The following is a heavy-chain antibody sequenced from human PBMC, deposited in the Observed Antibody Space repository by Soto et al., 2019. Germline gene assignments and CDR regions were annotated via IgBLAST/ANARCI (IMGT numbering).Heavy chain of an antibody. CDR1: GFTFSSYS. CDR2: ISSSSSYI. V-gene: IGHV3-21*01. CDR3: ARDSGGSSWYGYYFDY. Sequence: EVQLVESGGGLVKPGGSLRLSCAASGFTFSSYSMNWVRQAPGKGLEWVSSISSSSSYIYYADSVKGRFTISRDNAKNSLYLQMNSLRAEDTAVYYWARDSGGSSWYGYYFDYCGQGTLVTVSS. D-gene: IGHD6-13*01. J-gene: IGHJ4*02.